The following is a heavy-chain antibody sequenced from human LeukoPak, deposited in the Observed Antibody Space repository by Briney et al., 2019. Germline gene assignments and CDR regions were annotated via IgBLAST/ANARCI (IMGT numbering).Heavy chain of an antibody. CDR1: GFTFSSYA. CDR3: AREAGDYYYYYMDV. CDR2: ISYDGSNK. D-gene: IGHD6-13*01. J-gene: IGHJ6*03. Sequence: PGRSLRLSCAASGFTFSSYAMHWVRQAPGKGLEWVALISYDGSNKYYADSVKGRFTISRDNSKNTLYLQMNSLRAEDTAVYYCAREAGDYYYYYMDVWGKGTTVTVSS. V-gene: IGHV3-30*04.